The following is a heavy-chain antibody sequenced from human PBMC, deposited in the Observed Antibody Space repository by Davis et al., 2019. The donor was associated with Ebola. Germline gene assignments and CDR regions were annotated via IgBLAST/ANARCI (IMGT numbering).Heavy chain of an antibody. CDR1: GFSFSNYA. D-gene: IGHD5-24*01. J-gene: IGHJ4*02. CDR2: ISYDGSDK. CDR3: AKDREMATIFIFDY. Sequence: PGGSLRPSCAASGFSFSNYAMNWVRQAPGKGLEWVAVISYDGSDKNYADSVKGRFTISRDNSKNTLYLQIDSLRAEDTAVYYCAKDREMATIFIFDYWGQGTLVTVSS. V-gene: IGHV3-30*18.